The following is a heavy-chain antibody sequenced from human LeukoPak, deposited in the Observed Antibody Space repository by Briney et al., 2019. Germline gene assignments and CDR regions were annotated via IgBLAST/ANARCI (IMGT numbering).Heavy chain of an antibody. D-gene: IGHD3-10*01. Sequence: ASVRVSCKASGYTFTSYAMNWVRQAPGQGLEWMGWINTNTGNPTYAQGFTGRFVFSLDTSVSTAYLQISSLKAEDTAVYYCARAITMVRGVITAENWFDPWGQGTLVTVSS. J-gene: IGHJ5*02. CDR3: ARAITMVRGVITAENWFDP. V-gene: IGHV7-4-1*02. CDR1: GYTFTSYA. CDR2: INTNTGNP.